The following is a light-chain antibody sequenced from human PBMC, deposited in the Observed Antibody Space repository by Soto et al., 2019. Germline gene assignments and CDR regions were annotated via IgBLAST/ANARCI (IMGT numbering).Light chain of an antibody. Sequence: ELVLTQSPFPLSVSPVERDTLSCRASQSVSSHLAWYQQKPGQAPRLLIYGASTRATGIPARFSGSGSGTEFTLSISSLLSEDFAVYYCQQYNFWRTFGQGPKVDIK. CDR3: QQYNFWRT. V-gene: IGKV3-15*01. CDR1: QSVSSH. CDR2: GAS. J-gene: IGKJ1*01.